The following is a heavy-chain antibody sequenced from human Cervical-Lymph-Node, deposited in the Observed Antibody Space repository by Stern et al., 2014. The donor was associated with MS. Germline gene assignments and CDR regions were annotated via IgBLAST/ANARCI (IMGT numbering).Heavy chain of an antibody. CDR3: ALSSETSDRWYSLGYDL. V-gene: IGHV1-69*01. CDR2: IFTVFGTP. D-gene: IGHD6-13*01. J-gene: IGHJ5*02. CDR1: GGTFSKFP. Sequence: QVQLVQSGAEVTKPGSSVKVSCKASGGTFSKFPSSWVRQAPGKGLEWMGGIFTVFGTPTYAQEFMGRVTITADVSTSTVYMELSSLRSDDTAVYYCALSSETSDRWYSLGYDLWGQGTLVTVSS.